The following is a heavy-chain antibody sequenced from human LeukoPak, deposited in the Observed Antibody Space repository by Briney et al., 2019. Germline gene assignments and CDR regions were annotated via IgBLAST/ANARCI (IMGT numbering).Heavy chain of an antibody. J-gene: IGHJ5*02. D-gene: IGHD3-3*01. CDR1: GYTLCDNY. CDR2: INPSNGET. Sequence: ASVKVSCKASGYTLCDNYLHWVRQAPGQRFEWMAWINPSNGETKFAPRFQGRVTMTRDTSISTAYMELRSLRSDDTAVYYCARDFRLRFLEWLSPRGVWFDPWGQGTLVTVSS. CDR3: ARDFRLRFLEWLSPRGVWFDP. V-gene: IGHV1-2*07.